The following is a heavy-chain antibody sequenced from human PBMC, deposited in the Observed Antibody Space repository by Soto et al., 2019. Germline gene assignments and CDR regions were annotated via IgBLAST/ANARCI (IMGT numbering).Heavy chain of an antibody. V-gene: IGHV3-23*01. CDR1: GFTFTYYV. Sequence: GGSLRLSCAGTGFTFTYYVMTLVPQAPGKGLEWVSAISGSGGSTNYADSVRDRFTISRDNSKNTLCLQMTSLGADDTAVYYCAKYASRWYNDYWGQGTQVTVSS. D-gene: IGHD6-19*01. CDR2: ISGSGGST. CDR3: AKYASRWYNDY. J-gene: IGHJ4*02.